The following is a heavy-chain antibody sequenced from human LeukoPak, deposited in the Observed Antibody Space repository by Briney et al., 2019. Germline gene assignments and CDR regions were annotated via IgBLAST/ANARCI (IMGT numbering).Heavy chain of an antibody. J-gene: IGHJ4*02. CDR3: ARDQWFGELSDKRPNDY. CDR1: GFTVSSNY. V-gene: IGHV3-66*01. CDR2: IYSGDNT. D-gene: IGHD3-10*01. Sequence: PGGSLRLSCAASGFTVSSNYMSWVRQAPGKGLEWVSAIYSGDNTYYADSVKGRFTISRDISKNTLYLQMNSLRAEDTAVYYCARDQWFGELSDKRPNDYWGQGTLVTVSS.